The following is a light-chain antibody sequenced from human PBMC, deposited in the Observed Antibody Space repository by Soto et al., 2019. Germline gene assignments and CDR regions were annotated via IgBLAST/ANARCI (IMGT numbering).Light chain of an antibody. Sequence: EIVMTQSPATLSVSPGERATLSCRATQSVSSNLAWYQQKPGQAPRLLIYGASTRATGIPARFSGSRSGTEFTLTISSLQSEDFAVYYCQQYNNWPPTFGQGTRREIK. V-gene: IGKV3-15*01. CDR2: GAS. CDR3: QQYNNWPPT. J-gene: IGKJ5*01. CDR1: QSVSSN.